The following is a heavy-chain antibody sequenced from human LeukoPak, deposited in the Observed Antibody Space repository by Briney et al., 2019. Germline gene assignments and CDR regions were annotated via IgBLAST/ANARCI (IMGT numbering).Heavy chain of an antibody. CDR3: ARATYYYDSSGPQDGAFDI. CDR2: IYSGGST. J-gene: IGHJ3*02. Sequence: PGGSLRLSCAASGFTVSSNYMSWVRQAPGKGLEWVSVIYSGGSTYYADSVKGRFTISRDNSKNTLYLQMNSLRAEDTAVYYCARATYYYDSSGPQDGAFDIWGQGTMVTVSS. V-gene: IGHV3-66*01. CDR1: GFTVSSNY. D-gene: IGHD3-22*01.